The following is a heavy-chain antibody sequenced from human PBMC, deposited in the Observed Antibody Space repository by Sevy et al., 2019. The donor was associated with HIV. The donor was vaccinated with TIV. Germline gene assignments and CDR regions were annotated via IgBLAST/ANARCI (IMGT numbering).Heavy chain of an antibody. V-gene: IGHV3-30*18. CDR3: AKAPGGYSGYDHTPYGMDV. CDR2: ISYDGSNK. J-gene: IGHJ6*02. D-gene: IGHD5-12*01. CDR1: GFTFSSYG. Sequence: GGSLRLSCAASGFTFSSYGMHWVRQAPGKGLEWVAVISYDGSNKYYADSVKGRLTDSRDNSKKTRNVQMNSLRAKDTAVYNCAKAPGGYSGYDHTPYGMDVWGQGTTVTVSS.